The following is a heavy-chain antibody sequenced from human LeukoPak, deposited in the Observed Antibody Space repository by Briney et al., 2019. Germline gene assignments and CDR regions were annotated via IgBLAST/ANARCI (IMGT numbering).Heavy chain of an antibody. Sequence: KPSETLSLTCAVYGASYNAYYWSWIRQPTGKGQEWIGDIDHRGTATYNPSLKSRLTISADASKNQFSLKLNSVTDADTAVYYCAVGITIFGVGASFDSWGQGNLVIVSS. CDR2: IDHRGTA. V-gene: IGHV4-34*01. CDR3: AVGITIFGVGASFDS. CDR1: GASYNAYY. J-gene: IGHJ4*02. D-gene: IGHD3-3*01.